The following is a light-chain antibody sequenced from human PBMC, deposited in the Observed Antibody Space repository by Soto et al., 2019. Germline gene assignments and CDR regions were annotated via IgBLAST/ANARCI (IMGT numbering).Light chain of an antibody. CDR3: SSFTTSTTLV. J-gene: IGLJ1*01. CDR2: EVS. CDR1: TGDVGAYNY. V-gene: IGLV2-14*01. Sequence: HSVLTQHASVSGSPAQSITISGIGTTGDVGAYNYVSWYQQHPGKAPRVMIYEVSYRPSGVSNRFSGSRSGNMASLTISGLQAEDEADYYCSSFTTSTTLVFGTGTKVTVL.